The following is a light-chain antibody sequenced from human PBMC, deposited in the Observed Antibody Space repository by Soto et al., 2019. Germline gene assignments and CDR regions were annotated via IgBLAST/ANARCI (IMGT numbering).Light chain of an antibody. CDR3: QQSYSMSWT. CDR1: QSISNY. CDR2: TAS. J-gene: IGKJ1*01. V-gene: IGKV1-39*01. Sequence: DIQMTQSPSSLSASVGDRVTITCRASQSISNYLNWYQQKPGKAPKLLIYTASSLQSGVPSRFSGSGSGTDFTLTISRLQFEDFATYYCQQSYSMSWTFGQGTKVEIK.